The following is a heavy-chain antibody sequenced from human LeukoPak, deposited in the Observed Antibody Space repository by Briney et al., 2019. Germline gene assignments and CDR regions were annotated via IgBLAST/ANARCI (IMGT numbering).Heavy chain of an antibody. CDR1: GGSISSYY. CDR2: IYYSGST. V-gene: IGHV4-59*01. J-gene: IGHJ6*04. Sequence: SETLSLTCTVSGGSISSYYWSWIRQPPGKGLEWIGYIYYSGSTNYNPFLKSRVTISVDTSKNQFSLKLSSVTAADTAVYYCARSDPPVYYGMDVWGKGTTVTVSS. CDR3: ARSDPPVYYGMDV.